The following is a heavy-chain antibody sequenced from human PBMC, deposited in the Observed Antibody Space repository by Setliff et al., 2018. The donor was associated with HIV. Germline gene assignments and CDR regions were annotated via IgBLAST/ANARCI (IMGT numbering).Heavy chain of an antibody. CDR2: IYYSGST. CDR3: ARRRGATECRTGYYFDY. J-gene: IGHJ4*02. D-gene: IGHD1-26*01. CDR1: GGSISSYF. Sequence: SETLSLTCTVSGGSISSYFWSWIRQPPGKGLEWIGYIYYSGSTNYNPSLKSRVTISVDTSKNQFSLKMSSVTAADTAVYYCARRRGATECRTGYYFDYWGQGTLVTVSS. V-gene: IGHV4-59*08.